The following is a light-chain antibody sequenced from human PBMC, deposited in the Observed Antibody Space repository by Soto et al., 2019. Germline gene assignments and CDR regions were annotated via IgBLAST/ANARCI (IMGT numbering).Light chain of an antibody. CDR2: SSN. Sequence: QSVLTQPPSASGTPGQRVTISCSGNSSNIGSNGALWYQHLPGTAPRLLIYSSNQRPSGVPARFSGSKSGTSAYLAISGLQSEDEAEYYCATWDDSLPGGVFGGGTKLTVL. J-gene: IGLJ3*02. CDR3: ATWDDSLPGGV. CDR1: SSNIGSNG. V-gene: IGLV1-44*01.